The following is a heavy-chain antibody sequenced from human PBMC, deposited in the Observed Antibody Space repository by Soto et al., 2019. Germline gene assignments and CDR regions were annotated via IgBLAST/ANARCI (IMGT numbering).Heavy chain of an antibody. D-gene: IGHD3-16*02. Sequence: QVHLVQSGTEVKKPGSSVKVSCKASGGTFSSSGFSWVRQAPGQGLEWMGMIVPSLDTTNYAQKFQARVTITADEVTSTAYMELRSLRSEDTAVYYCARWPQPRYTADPYAVDGWGLGTRVIVSS. CDR3: ARWPQPRYTADPYAVDG. V-gene: IGHV1-69*11. CDR2: IVPSLDTT. CDR1: GGTFSSSG. J-gene: IGHJ6*02.